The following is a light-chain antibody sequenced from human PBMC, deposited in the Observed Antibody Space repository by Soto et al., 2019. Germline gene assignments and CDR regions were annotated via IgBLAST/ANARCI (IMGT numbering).Light chain of an antibody. Sequence: EIVLTQSPGTLSLSPGERATLSCRASQSVRGSYLAWYQQNPGQAPRLLIYDASSRATGIPDRFSGSGYGTDFTLTVSRLEPGDFAVYYCQHYGSSPWTFGQGTKVEIK. CDR3: QHYGSSPWT. J-gene: IGKJ1*01. V-gene: IGKV3-20*01. CDR1: QSVRGSY. CDR2: DAS.